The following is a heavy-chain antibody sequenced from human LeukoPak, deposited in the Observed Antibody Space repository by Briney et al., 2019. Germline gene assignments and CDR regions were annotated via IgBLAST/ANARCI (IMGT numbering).Heavy chain of an antibody. J-gene: IGHJ5*02. CDR2: IYYSGST. Sequence: SETLSLTCTVSGGSISSSSYYWGWIRQPPGKGLEWIGSIYYSGSTYYNPSLKSRVTISVDTSKNQFSLKLSSVTAADTAVYYCAGHPLIAVAGTNWFDPWGQGTLVTVSS. V-gene: IGHV4-39*01. D-gene: IGHD6-19*01. CDR1: GGSISSSSYY. CDR3: AGHPLIAVAGTNWFDP.